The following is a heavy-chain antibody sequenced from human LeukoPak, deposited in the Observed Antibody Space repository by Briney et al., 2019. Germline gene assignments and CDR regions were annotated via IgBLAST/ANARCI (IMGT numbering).Heavy chain of an antibody. V-gene: IGHV1-69*13. Sequence: SVKVSCMASGGTFSSFSISWVRQAPGQGLEWMGGIIPIFGTANYAQKFQGRVTITADESTSTAYMELNSLRSEDTAVYYCARGVGSGWTDYYYYCYMDVWGKGTTVTVSS. CDR1: GGTFSSFS. D-gene: IGHD6-19*01. J-gene: IGHJ6*03. CDR3: ARGVGSGWTDYYYYCYMDV. CDR2: IIPIFGTA.